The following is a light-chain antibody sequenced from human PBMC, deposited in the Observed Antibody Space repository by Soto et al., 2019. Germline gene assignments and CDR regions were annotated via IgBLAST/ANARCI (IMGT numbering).Light chain of an antibody. Sequence: EIVMTQSPATLSVSPGERATLSCSASQSVSSNLAWYQQKPGQAPRLLIYGASTRATGIPARFSGSGSGTEFTLTISSLQSVDFAVYYCQPYNNWPPWTFGQGTKVEIK. CDR1: QSVSSN. CDR3: QPYNNWPPWT. V-gene: IGKV3-15*01. CDR2: GAS. J-gene: IGKJ1*01.